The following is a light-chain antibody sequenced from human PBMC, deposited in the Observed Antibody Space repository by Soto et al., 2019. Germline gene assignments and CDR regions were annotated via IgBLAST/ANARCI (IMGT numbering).Light chain of an antibody. Sequence: EVVMTQSPATLSVSPGERATLSCKASQSVSSNLAWYQQKPGQAPRLLIYGASSRATGIPDKFSGSGSGTDFTLTISRLEPDDFAVYYCQRYGGPSWTFGQGTKVDIK. CDR2: GAS. V-gene: IGKV3-20*01. J-gene: IGKJ1*01. CDR1: QSVSSN. CDR3: QRYGGPSWT.